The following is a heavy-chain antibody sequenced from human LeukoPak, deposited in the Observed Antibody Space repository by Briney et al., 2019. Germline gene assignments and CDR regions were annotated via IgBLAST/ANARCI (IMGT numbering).Heavy chain of an antibody. D-gene: IGHD6-13*01. CDR1: GYTLTELS. V-gene: IGHV1-24*01. Sequence: GASVKVSCKVSGYTLTELSMHWVRQAPGDGLEWMGGFDPEDGETIYAQKFQGRVPMTEDTSTDTAYMELSGLRSEATAVYYCATVGFSAAGTLVYWGQGTLVTVSS. J-gene: IGHJ4*02. CDR2: FDPEDGET. CDR3: ATVGFSAAGTLVY.